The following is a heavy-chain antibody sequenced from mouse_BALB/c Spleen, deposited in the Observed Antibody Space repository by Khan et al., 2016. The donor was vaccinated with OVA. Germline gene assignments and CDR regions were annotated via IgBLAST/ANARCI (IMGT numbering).Heavy chain of an antibody. J-gene: IGHJ4*01. D-gene: IGHD2-4*01. CDR2: KWGDGNT. CDR1: GFSLTSYG. Sequence: VQLQESGPGLVAPSQSLSITCTVSGFSLTSYGVSWARQPPGKGLEWLGIKWGDGNTNYHSDLRSRLSISKDHSKSQVFLKLHSLQTDDTATYYCARLIYYDYDRYGLDYWGQGTSVTVSS. CDR3: ARLIYYDYDRYGLDY. V-gene: IGHV2-3*01.